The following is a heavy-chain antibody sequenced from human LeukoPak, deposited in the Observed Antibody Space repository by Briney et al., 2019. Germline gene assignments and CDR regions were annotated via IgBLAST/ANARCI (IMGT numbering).Heavy chain of an antibody. CDR1: GFTCSNYA. V-gene: IGHV3-23*01. CDR2: TSGSGGST. CDR3: AIYGYCGSTGCYRYFDS. D-gene: IGHD2-2*03. Sequence: GGSLTLSCAASGFTCSNYAMSWVRQAPGKGLEWVSATSGSGGSTFYRDSVKGRFTIFRDSSKNALHLQMNSLRIQDTAVYYCAIYGYCGSTGCYRYFDSWGQGTLVTVSS. J-gene: IGHJ4*02.